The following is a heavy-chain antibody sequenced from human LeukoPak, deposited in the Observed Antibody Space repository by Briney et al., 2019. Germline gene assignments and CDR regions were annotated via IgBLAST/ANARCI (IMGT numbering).Heavy chain of an antibody. CDR2: TSSSDAGT. CDR1: GFTLSTYA. V-gene: IGHV3-23*01. Sequence: GGSLRLSCAASGFTLSTYAMSWVRQTPGKGLEWVAATSSSDAGTYHADSVKGRFTISRDNSKNTLYLQVNSLRAEDTAVYYCAKENRERDFDYWGQGTLVTVSS. CDR3: AKENRERDFDY. D-gene: IGHD5-24*01. J-gene: IGHJ4*02.